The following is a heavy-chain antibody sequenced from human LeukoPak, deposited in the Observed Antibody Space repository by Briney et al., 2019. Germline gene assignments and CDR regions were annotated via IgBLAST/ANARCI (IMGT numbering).Heavy chain of an antibody. CDR1: GGTFSSYA. CDR2: INPNSGGT. CDR3: AREDSDWFDP. Sequence: ASVKVSCKASGGTFSSYAISWVRQAPGQGLEWMGRINPNSGGTNYAQKFQGRVTMTRDTSISAAYMELSRLRSDDTAVYYCAREDSDWFDPWGQGTLVTVSS. V-gene: IGHV1-2*06. J-gene: IGHJ5*02.